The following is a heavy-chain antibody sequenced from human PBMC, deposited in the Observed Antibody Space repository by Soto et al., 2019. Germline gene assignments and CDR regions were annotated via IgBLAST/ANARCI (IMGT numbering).Heavy chain of an antibody. J-gene: IGHJ6*02. CDR2: IFYSGTT. CDR1: GGSISNDGYY. D-gene: IGHD2-15*01. CDR3: VGDHVVTAHYYGMDV. Sequence: QVQLQESGPGLVKPSQTLSLICTVSGGSISNDGYYWSWIRQHPGKGLEWIGYIFYSGTTYYNPSLKSRITMSVDTSKNQFSLKLHSLTAADTAVDYCVGDHVVTAHYYGMDVWGQGTTVTISS. V-gene: IGHV4-31*03.